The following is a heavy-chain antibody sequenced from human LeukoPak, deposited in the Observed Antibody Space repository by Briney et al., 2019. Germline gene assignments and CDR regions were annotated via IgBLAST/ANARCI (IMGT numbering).Heavy chain of an antibody. CDR2: INPSGGST. CDR3: ARGAIFGVVINY. Sequence: GAPVKVSCKASGYTFTSYYMHWVRQAPGQGLEWLGIINPSGGSTSYAQKFQGRVTMTRDTSTSTVYMELSSLRSEDTAVYYCARGAIFGVVINYWGQGTLVTVSS. V-gene: IGHV1-46*01. D-gene: IGHD3-3*01. J-gene: IGHJ4*02. CDR1: GYTFTSYY.